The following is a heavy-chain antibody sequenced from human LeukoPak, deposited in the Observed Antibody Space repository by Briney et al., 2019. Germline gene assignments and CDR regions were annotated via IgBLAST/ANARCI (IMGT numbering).Heavy chain of an antibody. CDR3: ARRIIPRTSYGPPTPEFDY. J-gene: IGHJ4*02. V-gene: IGHV5-51*01. CDR2: IYPGDSDT. Sequence: HGESLKISCKGSGYSFTSYWIGWVRQMPGKGLEWMGIIYPGDSDTRYSPSFQGQVTISADKSISTAYLQWSSLKASDTAMYYCARRIIPRTSYGPPTPEFDYWGQGTLVTVSS. D-gene: IGHD3-10*01. CDR1: GYSFTSYW.